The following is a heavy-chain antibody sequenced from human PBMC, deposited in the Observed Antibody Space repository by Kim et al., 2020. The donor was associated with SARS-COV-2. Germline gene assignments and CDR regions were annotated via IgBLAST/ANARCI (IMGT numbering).Heavy chain of an antibody. J-gene: IGHJ6*02. CDR1: GYTFTSYG. Sequence: ASVKVSCKPSGYTFTSYGISWVRQAPGQGLEWMGWISAYNGNTNYAQKLQGRVTMTTDTSTSTAYMELRSLRSDDTAVYYCARESRAGRYYDILTGYYRYITNYYYYGMDVWGQGTTVTVSS. CDR3: ARESRAGRYYDILTGYYRYITNYYYYGMDV. V-gene: IGHV1-18*01. D-gene: IGHD3-9*01. CDR2: ISAYNGNT.